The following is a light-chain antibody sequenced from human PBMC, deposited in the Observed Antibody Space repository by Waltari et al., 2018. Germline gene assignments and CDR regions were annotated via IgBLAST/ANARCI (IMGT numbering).Light chain of an antibody. CDR1: QSVLDSSNNKNA. CDR2: WAS. V-gene: IGKV4-1*01. Sequence: DIVVTQSPDSLSVSLGERATISRKSSQSVLDSSNNKNALAWYLQKPGQTPNLLIYWASTRESGVSDRFSASGSGTDFTLTISSLQAEDVAVYYCQQYFNTPFTFGPGTKVDIK. J-gene: IGKJ3*01. CDR3: QQYFNTPFT.